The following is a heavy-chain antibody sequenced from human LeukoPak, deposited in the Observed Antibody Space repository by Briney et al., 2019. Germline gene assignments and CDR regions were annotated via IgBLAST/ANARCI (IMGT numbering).Heavy chain of an antibody. D-gene: IGHD5-12*01. Sequence: PGRSLRLSCAASGFTFSSYGMHWVRQAPGKGLEWVAVIWYDGSNKYYADSVKARFTISRDNSKNMLYLQMNSLRAEDTAVYYCARGKGIVATAFDYWGQGTLVTVSS. CDR1: GFTFSSYG. V-gene: IGHV3-33*01. CDR2: IWYDGSNK. CDR3: ARGKGIVATAFDY. J-gene: IGHJ4*02.